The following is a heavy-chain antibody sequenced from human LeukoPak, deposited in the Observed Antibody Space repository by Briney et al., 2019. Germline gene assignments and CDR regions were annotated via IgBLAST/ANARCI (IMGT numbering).Heavy chain of an antibody. CDR2: FSGSGGGT. J-gene: IGHJ4*02. Sequence: GGSLRLSCAASGFTFSSYAMSWVRHAPGKGLDWVSVFSGSGGGTYYADSGKGQFAISRDNYKNTLSLQMNSLRAADTAVYYCAKDGYCSSTNCYSAPYWGQGTLVTASS. V-gene: IGHV3-23*01. CDR1: GFTFSSYA. CDR3: AKDGYCSSTNCYSAPY. D-gene: IGHD2-2*01.